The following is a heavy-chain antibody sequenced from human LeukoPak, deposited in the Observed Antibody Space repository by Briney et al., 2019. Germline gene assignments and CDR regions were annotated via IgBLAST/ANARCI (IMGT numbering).Heavy chain of an antibody. CDR3: AKDPGYSSTWFSHLDY. CDR1: VFTFSGYG. CDR2: IRYDGSDK. V-gene: IGHV3-30*02. D-gene: IGHD6-13*01. Sequence: GGSLRLSCAASVFTFSGYGMHWARQSRAKGVEWMVFIRYDGSDKYYADSVKGRFTISRDNSRNTLYLQMNSLRRDDTAVYYCAKDPGYSSTWFSHLDYWGQGTLVAVSS. J-gene: IGHJ4*02.